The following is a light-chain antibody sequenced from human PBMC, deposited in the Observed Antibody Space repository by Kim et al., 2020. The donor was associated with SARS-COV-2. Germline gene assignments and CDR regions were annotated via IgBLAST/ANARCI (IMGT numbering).Light chain of an antibody. Sequence: ELTQPPSASVPPGQRVIISCSGSTSNNGSNNVNWYQQIPGTAPKLLFYSDDQRPSGVPDRFSGSKSGTSASLAIRGLQSDDEADYYCAAWDDSLTALFGGGTQLTVL. CDR2: SDD. CDR3: AAWDDSLTAL. V-gene: IGLV1-44*01. CDR1: TSNNGSNN. J-gene: IGLJ2*01.